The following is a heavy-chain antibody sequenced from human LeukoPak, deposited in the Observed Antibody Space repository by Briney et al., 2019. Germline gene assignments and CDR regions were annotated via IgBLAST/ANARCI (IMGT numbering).Heavy chain of an antibody. CDR3: ARDQGGGYCDDY. Sequence: PGGSLRLSCAASGFFFTSYSMNWVRQAPGKGLEWVSYISGSSSTIYYADSVKGRFTISRDNAKNSLYLYMNSLRAEDTAVYYCARDQGGGYCDDYWGQGTLVTVSS. V-gene: IGHV3-48*01. CDR2: ISGSSSTI. CDR1: GFFFTSYS. J-gene: IGHJ4*02. D-gene: IGHD2-21*02.